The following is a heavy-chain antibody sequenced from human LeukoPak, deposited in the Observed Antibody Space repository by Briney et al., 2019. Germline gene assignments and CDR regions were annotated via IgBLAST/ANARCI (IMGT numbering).Heavy chain of an antibody. V-gene: IGHV1-2*02. CDR1: GYTFTGYY. CDR2: INPNSGGT. CDR3: AREYAATYYYGSGRGYYFDY. J-gene: IGHJ4*02. D-gene: IGHD3-10*01. Sequence: ASVKVSCKASGYTFTGYYMHWVRQAPGQGLEWMGWINPNSGGTNYAQKFQGRVTMTRDTSISTAYMELSRLRSDDTAVYYCAREYAATYYYGSGRGYYFDYWGQGTLVTVSP.